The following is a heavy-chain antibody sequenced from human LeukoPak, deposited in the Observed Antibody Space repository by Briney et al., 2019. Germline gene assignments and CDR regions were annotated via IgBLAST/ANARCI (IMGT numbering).Heavy chain of an antibody. CDR2: IIPIFGTA. V-gene: IGHV1-69*06. Sequence: SVKVSCKASGGTFSSYAISWVRQAPGQGLEWMGGIIPIFGTANYAQKFQGRVTITADKSTSTAYMELSSLRSEVTAVYYCARDCSGGSCYGAWGQGTLVTVSS. J-gene: IGHJ4*02. CDR3: ARDCSGGSCYGA. D-gene: IGHD2-15*01. CDR1: GGTFSSYA.